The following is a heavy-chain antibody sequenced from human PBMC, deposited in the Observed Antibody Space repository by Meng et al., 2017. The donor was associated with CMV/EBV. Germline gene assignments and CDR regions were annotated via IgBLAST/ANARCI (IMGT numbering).Heavy chain of an antibody. D-gene: IGHD3-3*01. V-gene: IGHV3-74*01. CDR3: ARMFNYDFSRGGMDV. Sequence: GGSLRLSCGGSGFTFGSYWMHWVRQAPGKGLVWISRIHSDGVSADYAGSVMGRFTISRDNSKNTVYLQMNSLRAEDTAVYYCARMFNYDFSRGGMDVWGQGTTVTVSS. CDR2: IHSDGVSA. CDR1: GFTFGSYW. J-gene: IGHJ6*02.